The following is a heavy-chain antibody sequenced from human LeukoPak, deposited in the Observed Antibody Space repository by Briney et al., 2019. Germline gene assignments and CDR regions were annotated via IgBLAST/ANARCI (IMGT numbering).Heavy chain of an antibody. J-gene: IGHJ4*02. V-gene: IGHV1-2*02. Sequence: ASVKVSCKASGYTFTRYYMHWVRQAPGQGLEWMGWINPTSGDTNSAQKFQGRVTMTRDTSISTAYLQWSSLKASDTAMYYCARLQVVRGVIASFDYWGQGTLVTVSS. CDR3: ARLQVVRGVIASFDY. CDR1: GYTFTRYY. D-gene: IGHD3-10*01. CDR2: INPTSGDT.